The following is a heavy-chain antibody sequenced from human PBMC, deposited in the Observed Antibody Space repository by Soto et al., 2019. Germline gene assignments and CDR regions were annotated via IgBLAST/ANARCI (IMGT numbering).Heavy chain of an antibody. CDR2: FDPEDGET. J-gene: IGHJ4*02. Sequence: GASVKGSCKVSGYTLTELSMHWVRQAPGKGLEWMGGFDPEDGETIYAQKFQGRVTMTEDTSTDTAYMELSSLRSEDTAVYYCATGYPGQRWLQLPYSYFDYWGQGTLVTVSS. CDR3: ATGYPGQRWLQLPYSYFDY. CDR1: GYTLTELS. D-gene: IGHD5-12*01. V-gene: IGHV1-24*01.